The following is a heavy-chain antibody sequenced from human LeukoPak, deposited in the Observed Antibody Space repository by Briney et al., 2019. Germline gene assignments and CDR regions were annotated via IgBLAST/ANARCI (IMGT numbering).Heavy chain of an antibody. CDR1: GDSITSSLYF. V-gene: IGHV4-39*01. CDR2: IYYSGST. CDR3: ARHVRYWSGNSCYRIDY. Sequence: PSETLSLTCTVSGDSITSSLYFWGWIRQPPGKGLEWIGNIYYSGSTNYNPSLKSRVTISVDTSKNQFSLKLTSVTAADTAVYYCARHVRYWSGNSCYRIDYWGQGILVTVSS. J-gene: IGHJ4*02. D-gene: IGHD2-15*01.